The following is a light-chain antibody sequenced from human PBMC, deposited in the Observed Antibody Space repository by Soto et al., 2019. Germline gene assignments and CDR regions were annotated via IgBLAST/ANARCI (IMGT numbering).Light chain of an antibody. CDR3: QHYSRSPYT. CDR2: GAS. J-gene: IGKJ2*01. Sequence: EIVLTQSPGTLSLSPGERATLSCRASQTVTSNYLAWYQQKPGQAPRRLIYGASSRATGIPDRFSGGGSGTDFTLTISTLEPEDFAVYYCQHYSRSPYTFGQGTKLEIK. V-gene: IGKV3-20*01. CDR1: QTVTSNY.